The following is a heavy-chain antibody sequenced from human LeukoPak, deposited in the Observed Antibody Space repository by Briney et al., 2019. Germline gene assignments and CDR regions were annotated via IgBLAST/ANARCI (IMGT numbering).Heavy chain of an antibody. Sequence: ASVKVSCKTSGGTFTSYAITWVRQAPGQGLEWMGRINPNSGGTNYAQKFKGRVTMTRDTTISTAYMELSRLRSDDTAVYYCVRQSDYWGQGTLVTVSS. D-gene: IGHD6-19*01. V-gene: IGHV1-2*06. J-gene: IGHJ4*02. CDR1: GGTFTSYA. CDR3: VRQSDY. CDR2: INPNSGGT.